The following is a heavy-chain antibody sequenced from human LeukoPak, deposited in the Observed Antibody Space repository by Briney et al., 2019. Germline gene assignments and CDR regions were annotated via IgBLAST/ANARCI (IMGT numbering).Heavy chain of an antibody. CDR1: GGSFSGYY. CDR3: ARARGAVGALATSYYSDY. V-gene: IGHV4-34*01. D-gene: IGHD1-26*01. Sequence: SETLSLTCAVYGGSFSGYYWSWIRQPPGKGLEWIGEINHSGSTNYNPSLKSRVTISVDTSKNQFSLKLSSVTAADTAVYYCARARGAVGALATSYYSDYWGQGTLVTVSS. CDR2: INHSGST. J-gene: IGHJ4*02.